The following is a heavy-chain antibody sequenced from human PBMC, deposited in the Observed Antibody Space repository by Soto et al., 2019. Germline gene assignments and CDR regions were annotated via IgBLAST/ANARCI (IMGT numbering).Heavy chain of an antibody. V-gene: IGHV4-59*01. D-gene: IGHD4-17*01. J-gene: IGHJ4*02. CDR1: GGSIRDYF. CDR2: IYYSGRT. CDR3: ARVGGDDFGDSGGFDY. Sequence: SETLSLTCTVSGGSIRDYFWTWIRQPPGKGLEWIGYIYYSGRTNYNPSLKSRVSISVDTSKNHFSLQLSSVTAADTAVYYCARVGGDDFGDSGGFDYWGQGTLVTVSS.